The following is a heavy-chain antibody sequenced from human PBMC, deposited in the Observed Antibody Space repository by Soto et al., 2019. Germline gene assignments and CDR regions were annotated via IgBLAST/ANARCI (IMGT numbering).Heavy chain of an antibody. Sequence: GESLKISCKASGYSFTSQWIGWVRQMPGKGLEWVGIVFPGDSDTKYSPSLQGQVTISADKSTSTAYLQWSTLKASDTAIYYCARHLRGVGYMDVWGKGTTVTVS. CDR3: ARHLRGVGYMDV. J-gene: IGHJ6*03. CDR2: VFPGDSDT. D-gene: IGHD1-26*01. CDR1: GYSFTSQW. V-gene: IGHV5-51*01.